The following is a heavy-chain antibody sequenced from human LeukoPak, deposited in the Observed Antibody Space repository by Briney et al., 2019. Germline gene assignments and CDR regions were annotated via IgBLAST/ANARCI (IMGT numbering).Heavy chain of an antibody. J-gene: IGHJ3*02. V-gene: IGHV4-34*12. Sequence: SETLSLTCAVYGGSFSGYYWSWIRQPRGKGMESLGEIIHGGRTNYHTSLRARVPLPVDTSRNQFFLKLSSVTAADTAVYYCARPSRGHYYDDVWGSYRPRGAFDIWGQGTMVTVSS. D-gene: IGHD3-16*02. CDR3: ARPSRGHYYDDVWGSYRPRGAFDI. CDR1: GGSFSGYY. CDR2: IIHGGRT.